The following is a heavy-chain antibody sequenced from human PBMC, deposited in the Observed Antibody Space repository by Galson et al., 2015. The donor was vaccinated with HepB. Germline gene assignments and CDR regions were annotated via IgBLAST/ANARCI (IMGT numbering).Heavy chain of an antibody. D-gene: IGHD1-26*01. CDR3: AKDDVVGATTGFFDAFDI. CDR2: ISYDESNK. V-gene: IGHV3-30*18. Sequence: SLRLSCAASGFTFSSYGMHWVRQAPGKGLEWVAVISYDESNKYYADSVKGRFTISRDNSKNTLYLQMNSLRAEDTAVYYCAKDDVVGATTGFFDAFDIWGRGTMVTVSS. CDR1: GFTFSSYG. J-gene: IGHJ3*02.